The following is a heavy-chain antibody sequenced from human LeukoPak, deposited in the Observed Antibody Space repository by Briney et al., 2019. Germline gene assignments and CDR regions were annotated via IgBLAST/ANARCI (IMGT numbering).Heavy chain of an antibody. CDR2: INPNSGGT. V-gene: IGHV1-2*02. CDR3: ARDDFWSGYPFDY. Sequence: SVKVSCKASGYTFTGYYMHWVRQAPGQGLEWMGWINPNSGGTNYAQMFQGRVTMTRDTSISTAYMELSRLRSDDTAVYYCARDDFWSGYPFDYWGQGTLVTVSS. D-gene: IGHD3-3*01. J-gene: IGHJ4*02. CDR1: GYTFTGYY.